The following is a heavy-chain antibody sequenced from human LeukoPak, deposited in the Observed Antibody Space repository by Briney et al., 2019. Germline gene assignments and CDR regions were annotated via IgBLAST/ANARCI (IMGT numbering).Heavy chain of an antibody. J-gene: IGHJ4*02. D-gene: IGHD6-6*01. CDR1: GDNVSSNSAA. CDR2: TYYRSRWYS. Sequence: SQTLSLTCAISGDNVSSNSAAWNWIRQSPSRGLEWLGRTYYRSRWYSDYAVSVNSRITITPDTSKNQFSLQLNSVTPEDTAVYYCARRYSSSSHFGYWGQGILVTVSS. V-gene: IGHV6-1*01. CDR3: ARRYSSSSHFGY.